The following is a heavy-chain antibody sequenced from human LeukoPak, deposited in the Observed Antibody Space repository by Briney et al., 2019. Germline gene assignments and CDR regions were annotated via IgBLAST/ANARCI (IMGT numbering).Heavy chain of an antibody. J-gene: IGHJ5*02. D-gene: IGHD3-16*01. CDR3: ARQIGGDWFDP. CDR2: IYISGST. V-gene: IGHV4-4*07. CDR1: GDPFTTYH. Sequence: SSETLSLTCTVSGDPFTTYHWNWIRQPAGKGLEWIGRIYISGSTNYNPSLKSRVSVSADTSKNQISLRLTSVTAADTAVYYCARQIGGDWFDPWGQGTLVIVSP.